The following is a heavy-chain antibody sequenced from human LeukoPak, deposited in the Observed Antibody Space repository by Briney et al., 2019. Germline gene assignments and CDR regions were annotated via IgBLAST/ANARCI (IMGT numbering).Heavy chain of an antibody. V-gene: IGHV1-69*05. CDR1: GGTFSSYA. CDR3: ARTSHRYYYYMDV. CDR2: IIPIFGTA. J-gene: IGHJ6*03. Sequence: SVKVSCXASGGTFSSYAISWVRQAPGHGLEWMGGIIPIFGTANYAQKFQGRVTITTVESTSTAYMELSSLRSEDTAVYYCARTSHRYYYYMDVWGKGATVTVSS.